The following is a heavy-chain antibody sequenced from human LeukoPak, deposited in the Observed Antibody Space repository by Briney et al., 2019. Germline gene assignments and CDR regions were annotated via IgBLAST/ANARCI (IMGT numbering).Heavy chain of an antibody. V-gene: IGHV3-23*01. J-gene: IGHJ4*02. Sequence: GGSLRLSCAASGFTFSSYAMSWVRQAPGKGLEWVSAISGDGDNTYYADSVKGRFTISRDNSKNTLFLQMNSLRVEDTAVYYCVKGGGYNGDHVSDYWGQGTLVTVSS. CDR3: VKGGGYNGDHVSDY. D-gene: IGHD3-16*01. CDR2: ISGDGDNT. CDR1: GFTFSSYA.